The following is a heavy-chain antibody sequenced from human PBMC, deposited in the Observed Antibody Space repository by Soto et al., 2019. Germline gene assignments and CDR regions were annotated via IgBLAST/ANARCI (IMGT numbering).Heavy chain of an antibody. Sequence: QVHLVQSGGEEKKPGASVKVSCEASGYTFTGSAIHWLRQAPGQSLEWMGWINPGNGNTRYSQKFLGRVIIISDTSANTAYLELGSLRSEDTAVYCCARSAISPYGGLIGPFDYWGQGNLVTVSS. D-gene: IGHD3-16*02. CDR3: ARSAISPYGGLIGPFDY. CDR2: INPGNGNT. CDR1: GYTFTGSA. J-gene: IGHJ4*02. V-gene: IGHV1-3*05.